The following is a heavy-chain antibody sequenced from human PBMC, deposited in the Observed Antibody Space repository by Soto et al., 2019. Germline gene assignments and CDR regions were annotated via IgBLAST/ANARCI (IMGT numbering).Heavy chain of an antibody. J-gene: IGHJ6*02. CDR2: IYHSGST. CDR3: ACSYGGHLIYYYYGMDV. Sequence: PSETPSLTCAVSGGSISSGGYSWSWIRQPPGKGLEWIGYIYHSGSTYYNPSLKSRVTISVDRSKNQFSLKLSSVTAADTAVYYCACSYGGHLIYYYYGMDVWGQGTTVTVSS. V-gene: IGHV4-30-2*01. D-gene: IGHD4-17*01. CDR1: GGSISSGGYS.